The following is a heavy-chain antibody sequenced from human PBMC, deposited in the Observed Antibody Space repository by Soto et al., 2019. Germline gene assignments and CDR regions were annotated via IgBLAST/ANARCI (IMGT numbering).Heavy chain of an antibody. Sequence: QVQLQQWGAGLLKPSETLSLTCAVYGGSFSGYYWSWIRQPPGKGLEWIGEINHSGSTNYNPSLKRRVPRSVDTSKNQFSLKLSSVTAADTAVYYCARVTGRYYYGMDVWGQGTTVTVSS. CDR2: INHSGST. J-gene: IGHJ6*02. CDR1: GGSFSGYY. V-gene: IGHV4-34*01. CDR3: ARVTGRYYYGMDV.